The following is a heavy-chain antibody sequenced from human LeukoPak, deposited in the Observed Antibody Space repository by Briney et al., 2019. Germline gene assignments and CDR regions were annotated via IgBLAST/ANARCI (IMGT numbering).Heavy chain of an antibody. D-gene: IGHD6-13*01. V-gene: IGHV4-59*01. CDR2: IYYSGST. CDR1: GGSISSYY. CDR3: ARAAASGYSSSWYPRWFDP. J-gene: IGHJ5*02. Sequence: SETLSLTCTVSGGSISSYYWSWIRQPPGKGLEWIGYIYYSGSTNYNPSLKSRVTISVDTSKNQFSLTLSSVTAADTAVYYCARAAASGYSSSWYPRWFDPWGQGTLVTVSS.